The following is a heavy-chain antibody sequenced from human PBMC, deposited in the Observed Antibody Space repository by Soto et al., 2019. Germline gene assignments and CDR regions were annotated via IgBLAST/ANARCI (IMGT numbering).Heavy chain of an antibody. V-gene: IGHV3-30*04. CDR3: ASSPLYSSSWYYFDY. Sequence: GGSLRLSCAASGFTFSSYAMHWVRQAPGKGLEWVAVISYDGSNKYYADSVKGRFTISRDNSKNTLYLQMNSLRAEDTAVYYCASSPLYSSSWYYFDYWGQGTLVTVSS. CDR1: GFTFSSYA. J-gene: IGHJ4*02. CDR2: ISYDGSNK. D-gene: IGHD6-13*01.